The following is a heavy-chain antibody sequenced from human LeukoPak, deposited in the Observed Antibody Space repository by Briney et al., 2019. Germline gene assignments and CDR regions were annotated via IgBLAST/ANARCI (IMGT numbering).Heavy chain of an antibody. Sequence: PGGSLRLSCVASGFTFSDYYINWIRQAPAMGLEWIAYLSSGGSMIYYADSVKGRFAISRDNAKNSVYLQMNSLRAEDTALYYCARKIYGSDNYIDYWGQGTLVTVSS. CDR2: LSSGGSMI. CDR3: ARKIYGSDNYIDY. D-gene: IGHD3-10*01. V-gene: IGHV3-11*01. J-gene: IGHJ4*02. CDR1: GFTFSDYY.